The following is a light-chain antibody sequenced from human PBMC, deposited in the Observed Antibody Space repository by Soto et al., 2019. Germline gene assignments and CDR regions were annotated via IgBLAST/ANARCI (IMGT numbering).Light chain of an antibody. Sequence: QSVLTQPPSASGTPGQRVTISCSGGISNIGSNTVTWYQQLPGTAPKLLIYSSNQRPSGVPDRFSGSRSGTSGSLAISGLQSEDEADYYCGAWDDSLNGWVFGGGTKVTVL. CDR2: SSN. V-gene: IGLV1-44*01. J-gene: IGLJ3*02. CDR1: ISNIGSNT. CDR3: GAWDDSLNGWV.